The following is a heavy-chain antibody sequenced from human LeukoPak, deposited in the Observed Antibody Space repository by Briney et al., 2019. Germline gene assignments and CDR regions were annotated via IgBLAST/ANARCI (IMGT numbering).Heavy chain of an antibody. CDR3: TRSVPPSPFDY. CDR2: IRSKANSYAT. J-gene: IGHJ4*02. CDR1: GFTFSGSA. V-gene: IGHV3-73*01. Sequence: GGSLRLSCAASGFTFSGSAMHWVRQASGKGLEWVGRIRSKANSYATAYAASVKGRFTISRDDSKNTAYLQMNSLKTEDTAVYYCTRSVPPSPFDYWGQGTLVTVSS. D-gene: IGHD3-10*01.